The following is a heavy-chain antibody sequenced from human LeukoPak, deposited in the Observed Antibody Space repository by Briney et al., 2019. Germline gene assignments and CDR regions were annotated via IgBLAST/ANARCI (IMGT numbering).Heavy chain of an antibody. CDR1: GFSFTSYW. Sequence: GGSLRLSCAASGFSFTSYWMSWVRQAPGKGLEWVANIKPDGSEKYFVDSVKSRFTISRDNTKNSLYLLMSSLRVEDTAVYYCARSPDGFDYWGQGTLVTVSS. CDR3: ARSPDGFDY. J-gene: IGHJ4*02. V-gene: IGHV3-7*01. CDR2: IKPDGSEK.